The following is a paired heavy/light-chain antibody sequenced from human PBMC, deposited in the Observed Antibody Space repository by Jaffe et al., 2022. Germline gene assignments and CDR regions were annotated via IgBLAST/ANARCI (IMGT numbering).Heavy chain of an antibody. CDR2: IIPILGIA. CDR3: ARDCVSGGSCYAPVSV. D-gene: IGHD2-15*01. Sequence: QVQLVQSGAEVKKPGSSVKVSCKASGGTFSSYTISWVRQAPGQGLEWMGRIIPILGIANYAQKFQGRVTITADKSTSTAYMELSSLRSEDTAVYYCARDCVSGGSCYAPVSVWGQGTLVTVSS. V-gene: IGHV1-69*08. J-gene: IGHJ4*02. CDR1: GGTFSSYT.
Light chain of an antibody. CDR3: QSYDSSLGGYV. J-gene: IGLJ1*01. V-gene: IGLV1-40*01. Sequence: QSVLTQPPSVSGAPGQRVTISCTGSSSNIGAGYDVHWYQQLPGTAPKLLIYGNSNRPSGVPDRFSGSKSGTSASLAITGLQAEDEADYYCQSYDSSLGGYVFGTGTKVTVL. CDR1: SSNIGAGYD. CDR2: GNS.